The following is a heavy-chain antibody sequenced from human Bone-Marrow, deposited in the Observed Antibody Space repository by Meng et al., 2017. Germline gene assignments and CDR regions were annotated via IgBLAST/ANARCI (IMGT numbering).Heavy chain of an antibody. V-gene: IGHV3-11*01. J-gene: IGHJ4*02. CDR1: GLNCSDYY. CDR3: ARQLGATDY. Sequence: QVARVEDGGGLVQPGGSMRLSCAASGLNCSDYYMSGIRQAPGKGLEWVSYISSSGSTIYYADSVKGRFTISRDNAKNSLYLQMNSLRAEDTAVYYCARQLGATDYWGQGTLVTVSS. D-gene: IGHD1-26*01. CDR2: ISSSGSTI.